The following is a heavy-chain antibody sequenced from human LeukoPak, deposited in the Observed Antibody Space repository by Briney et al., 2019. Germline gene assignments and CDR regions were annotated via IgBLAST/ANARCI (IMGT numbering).Heavy chain of an antibody. J-gene: IGHJ6*03. V-gene: IGHV3-30*18. CDR1: GFTFSSYG. Sequence: GGSLRLSCAASGFTFSSYGMHWVRQAPGKGLEWVAVISYDGSNKYYADSVKGRFTISRDNSKNTLYLQMNSLRAEDTAVYYCAKLEGYCSSTSCYPPYYYMDVWGKGTTVTVSS. D-gene: IGHD2-2*01. CDR3: AKLEGYCSSTSCYPPYYYMDV. CDR2: ISYDGSNK.